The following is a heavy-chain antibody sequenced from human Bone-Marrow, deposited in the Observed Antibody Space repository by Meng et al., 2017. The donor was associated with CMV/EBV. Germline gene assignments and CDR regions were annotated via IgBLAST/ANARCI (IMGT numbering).Heavy chain of an antibody. CDR2: ISSNGGST. J-gene: IGHJ4*02. D-gene: IGHD1-26*01. CDR1: GFTFSSYA. CDR3: AKDRVGATGY. V-gene: IGHV3-64*04. Sequence: GESLKISCAASGFTFSSYAMHWVRQAPGKGLEYVSAISSNGGSTYYVDSVKGRFTISRDNSKNTLYLQMNSLRAEDTAVYYCAKDRVGATGYWGQGTRVTGSS.